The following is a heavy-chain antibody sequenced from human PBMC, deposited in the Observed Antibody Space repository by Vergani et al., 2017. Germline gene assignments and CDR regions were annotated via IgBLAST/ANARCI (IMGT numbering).Heavy chain of an antibody. Sequence: QLQLQESGPGLVKPSETLSLTCTVSGGSISSSSYYWGWIRQPPGKGLEWIGSIYYCGSTYYNPSLKSRVTISVDTSKNQFSLKLSSVTAADTAVYYCARVKVVVISRDAFDIWGQGTMVTVSS. D-gene: IGHD3-22*01. V-gene: IGHV4-39*01. CDR2: IYYCGST. J-gene: IGHJ3*02. CDR1: GGSISSSSYY. CDR3: ARVKVVVISRDAFDI.